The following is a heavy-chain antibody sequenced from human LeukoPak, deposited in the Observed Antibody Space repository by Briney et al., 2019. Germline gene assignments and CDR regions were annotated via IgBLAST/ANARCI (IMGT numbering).Heavy chain of an antibody. CDR2: FDPEYGEK. Sequence: ASVKVSCKVSGYTLTELAMHWVRQPPGKGLEWMGSFDPEYGEKTYAQKFQGRVTMSEDTPTDTAYMELSSLRSEDTAVYYCATGRSQLRYFDWLPFDPWGQGTLVTVSS. V-gene: IGHV1-24*01. D-gene: IGHD3-9*01. CDR3: ATGRSQLRYFDWLPFDP. CDR1: GYTLTELA. J-gene: IGHJ5*02.